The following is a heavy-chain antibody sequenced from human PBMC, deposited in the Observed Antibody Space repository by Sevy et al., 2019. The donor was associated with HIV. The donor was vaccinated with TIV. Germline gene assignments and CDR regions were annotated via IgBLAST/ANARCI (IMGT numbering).Heavy chain of an antibody. CDR2: IYSSGST. CDR1: GGSISSYY. CDR3: ARSEGNWFDP. J-gene: IGHJ5*02. V-gene: IGHV4-59*13. Sequence: SETLSLTCTVSGGSISSYYWSWIRQPPGKGLEWIGYIYSSGSTNYNPSLKSRVTISVDTSKNQFSLKLSSVTAADTAVYYCARSEGNWFDPWGQGTLVTVSS.